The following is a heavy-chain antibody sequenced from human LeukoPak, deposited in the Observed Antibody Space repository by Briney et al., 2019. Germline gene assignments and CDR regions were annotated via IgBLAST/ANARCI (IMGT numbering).Heavy chain of an antibody. CDR1: GYSFTSYW. CDR2: IYPGDSDT. V-gene: IGHV5-51*01. CDR3: ARLDDYYDSSGYYDY. J-gene: IGHJ4*02. D-gene: IGHD3-22*01. Sequence: GESLKISCQGSGYSFTSYWIGWVRQMPGKGLEWMGIIYPGDSDTRYSPSFQGQVTISADKSISTAYLQWSSLKASDTAMYYCARLDDYYDSSGYYDYWGQGTLVTVSS.